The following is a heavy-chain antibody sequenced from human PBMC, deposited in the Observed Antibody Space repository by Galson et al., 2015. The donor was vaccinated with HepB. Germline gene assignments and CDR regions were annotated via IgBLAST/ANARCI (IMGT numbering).Heavy chain of an antibody. CDR3: ARLVRKGQLDP. CDR2: INHSGST. V-gene: IGHV4-34*01. J-gene: IGHJ5*02. CDR1: GGSFSGYY. D-gene: IGHD2-21*01. Sequence: LSLTCAVYGGSFSGYYWSWIRQPPGKGLEWIGEINHSGSTNYNPSLKSRVTISVDTSKNQFSLKLSSVTAADTAVYYCARLVRKGQLDPWGQGTLVTVSS.